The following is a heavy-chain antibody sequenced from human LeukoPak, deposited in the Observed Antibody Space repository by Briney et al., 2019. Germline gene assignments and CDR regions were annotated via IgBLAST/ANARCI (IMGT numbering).Heavy chain of an antibody. CDR3: ASPTDFSNYVD. CDR2: IYPRDSDT. D-gene: IGHD4-11*01. CDR1: GFDFTNYW. Sequence: GGSLKISCQGSGFDFTNYWIGGVRQVPGKGLEGMGIIYPRDSDTRYSPSLQGKDTITGDKSISTGFLQWSSLKAADSAMYYCASPTDFSNYVDCGQGTLVTVSS. V-gene: IGHV5-51*01. J-gene: IGHJ4*02.